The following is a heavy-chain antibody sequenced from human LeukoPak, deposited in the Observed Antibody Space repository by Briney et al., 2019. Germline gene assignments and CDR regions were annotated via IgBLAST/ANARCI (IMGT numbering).Heavy chain of an antibody. CDR1: GGSFSGYY. Sequence: SETLSLTCAVYGGSFSGYYWSWIRQPPGKGPEWIGEINHSGSTNYNPSLKSRVTISVDTSKNQFSLKLSSVTAADTAVYYCARGPRDYWGQGTLVTVSS. V-gene: IGHV4-34*01. CDR3: ARGPRDY. J-gene: IGHJ4*02. CDR2: INHSGST.